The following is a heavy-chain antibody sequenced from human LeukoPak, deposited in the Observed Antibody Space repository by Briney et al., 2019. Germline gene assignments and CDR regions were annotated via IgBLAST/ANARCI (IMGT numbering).Heavy chain of an antibody. Sequence: SETLSLTCTVSGGSISSGGYYWSWIRQPPGKGLEWIGEINHSGSTNYNPSLKSRVTISVDTSKNRFSLKLSSVTAADTAVYYCARHSTFFGVVIIKGRVRGPFDYWGQGTLVTVSS. D-gene: IGHD3-3*01. CDR1: GGSISSGGYY. V-gene: IGHV4-39*01. J-gene: IGHJ4*02. CDR2: INHSGST. CDR3: ARHSTFFGVVIIKGRVRGPFDY.